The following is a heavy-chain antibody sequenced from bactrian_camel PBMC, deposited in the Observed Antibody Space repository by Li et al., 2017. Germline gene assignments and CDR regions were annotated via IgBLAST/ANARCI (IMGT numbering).Heavy chain of an antibody. V-gene: IGHV3S55*01. CDR3: AARVWYCVDGWRAYCY. CDR2: VDSDGPT. D-gene: IGHD6*01. CDR1: GLTYSSYC. Sequence: HVQLVESGGGSVETGGSLRLSCVASGLTYSSYCMGWFRQAPGKEREGVASVDSDGPTHYADFVKGRFIISKDNAKNIVYLQMNSLIPDDTAVYYCAARVWYCVDGWRAYCYCGQGTQVTVS. J-gene: IGHJ4*01.